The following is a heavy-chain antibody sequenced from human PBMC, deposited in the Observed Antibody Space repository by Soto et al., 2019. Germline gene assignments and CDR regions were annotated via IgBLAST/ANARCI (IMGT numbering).Heavy chain of an antibody. V-gene: IGHV3-9*01. D-gene: IGHD3-10*01. CDR1: GFTFDDYV. Sequence: EVQLVESGGGLVQPGRSLRLSCAASGFTFDDYVMHWVRRAPGKGLEWVSGISSNSGSIDYADSVKGRFTISRDNAKNSLYLQMNSLRAEDTASYYCAKDAGRRGAEHLHHWGQGTLVIVSS. J-gene: IGHJ1*01. CDR2: ISSNSGSI. CDR3: AKDAGRRGAEHLHH.